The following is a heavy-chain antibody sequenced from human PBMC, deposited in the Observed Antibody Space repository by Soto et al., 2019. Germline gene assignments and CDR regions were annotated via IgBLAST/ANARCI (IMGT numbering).Heavy chain of an antibody. CDR3: ARDGASDTMVRDYYYYGMDV. CDR2: ISAYNGNT. D-gene: IGHD3-10*01. Sequence: QVQLVQSGAEVKKPGASVKVSCKASGYTFTSYGISWVRQAPGQGLEWMGWISAYNGNTNYAQKHQGRVTMTTDTATSTAYMERRSLRSDDTAVYYCARDGASDTMVRDYYYYGMDVWGQGTTVTVSS. V-gene: IGHV1-18*01. J-gene: IGHJ6*02. CDR1: GYTFTSYG.